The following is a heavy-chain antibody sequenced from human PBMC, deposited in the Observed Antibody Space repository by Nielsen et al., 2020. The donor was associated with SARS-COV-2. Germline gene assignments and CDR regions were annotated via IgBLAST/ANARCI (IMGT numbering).Heavy chain of an antibody. V-gene: IGHV1-8*02. D-gene: IGHD6-19*01. CDR3: ASFDLGIAVAGTHY. Sequence: ASVKVSCKASGYTFTGYYMHWVRQAPGQGLEWMGWMNPNSGNTGYAQKFQGRVTMTRNTSISTAYMELSSLRSEDTAVYYCASFDLGIAVAGTHYWGQGTLVTVSS. CDR1: GYTFTGYY. J-gene: IGHJ4*02. CDR2: MNPNSGNT.